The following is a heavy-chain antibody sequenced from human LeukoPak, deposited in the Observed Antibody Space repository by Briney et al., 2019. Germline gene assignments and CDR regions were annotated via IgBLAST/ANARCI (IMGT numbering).Heavy chain of an antibody. Sequence: SETLSLTCTVSGGSISSYYWSWIRQPPGKGLEWIGYIYYSGSTNYNPSLKSRVTISVDTSKNQFSLKLSSVTAADTAVYYCARAPSGSYLFDYWGQGTLVTVSS. D-gene: IGHD1-26*01. V-gene: IGHV4-59*01. J-gene: IGHJ4*02. CDR3: ARAPSGSYLFDY. CDR1: GGSISSYY. CDR2: IYYSGST.